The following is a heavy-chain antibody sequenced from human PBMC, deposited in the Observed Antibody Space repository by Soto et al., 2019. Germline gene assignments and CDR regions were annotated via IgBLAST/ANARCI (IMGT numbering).Heavy chain of an antibody. V-gene: IGHV3-11*01. D-gene: IGHD3-16*01. CDR3: ARLPFPWGWFDP. J-gene: IGHJ5*02. Sequence: GGSLRLSCAASGIVFSDYMIWVRQAPGKGLEWLSYISGSGRTIYSADSVKGRFTISRDNATNSLYLQMNNVRTEDTAVYYCARLPFPWGWFDPWGQGTLVTVSS. CDR1: GIVFSDY. CDR2: ISGSGRTI.